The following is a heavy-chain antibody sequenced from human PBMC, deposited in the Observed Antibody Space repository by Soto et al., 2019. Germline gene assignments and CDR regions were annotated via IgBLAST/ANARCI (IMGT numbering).Heavy chain of an antibody. J-gene: IGHJ5*02. D-gene: IGHD2-2*02. CDR2: IYWDDDK. V-gene: IGHV2-5*02. Sequence: QITLKESGPTLVKPTQTLTLTCTFSGFSLSTSGVGVGWIRQPPGKALEWLALIYWDDDKRYSPSLKSRLTITKDTSKNQLVLTMTNMDPVDTATYYCAHRPHLLYCSSTSCHKDQRAFNWFDPWGQGTLVTVSS. CDR3: AHRPHLLYCSSTSCHKDQRAFNWFDP. CDR1: GFSLSTSGVG.